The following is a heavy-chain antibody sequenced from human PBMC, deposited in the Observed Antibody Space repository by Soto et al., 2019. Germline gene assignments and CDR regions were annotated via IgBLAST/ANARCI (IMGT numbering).Heavy chain of an antibody. V-gene: IGHV6-1*01. Sequence: SQTLSLTCAISGDGVSSNSAAWNWIRQSPSRGLEWLGRTYYRSKWYNDYAVSVKSRIATNADTSKNQFSLQLNSVTPEDTAVYYCARDLGALIGTPGWFDHWGQGTPVTVSS. D-gene: IGHD6-6*01. CDR3: ARDLGALIGTPGWFDH. J-gene: IGHJ5*02. CDR2: TYYRSKWYN. CDR1: GDGVSSNSAA.